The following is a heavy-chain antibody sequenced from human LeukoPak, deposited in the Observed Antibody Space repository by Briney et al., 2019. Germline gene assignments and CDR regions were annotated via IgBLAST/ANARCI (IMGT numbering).Heavy chain of an antibody. J-gene: IGHJ3*02. CDR1: GYSINSGYY. D-gene: IGHD3-10*01. Sequence: SETLSLTCTVSGYSINSGYYWDWIRQPPGKGLEWIGSIYHSGTTYYNPSLKSRDTISVDTSKNQFSLKLSSVTAADTAVYYCARDSRGSGDAFDIWGQGTMVTVSS. CDR3: ARDSRGSGDAFDI. CDR2: IYHSGTT. V-gene: IGHV4-38-2*02.